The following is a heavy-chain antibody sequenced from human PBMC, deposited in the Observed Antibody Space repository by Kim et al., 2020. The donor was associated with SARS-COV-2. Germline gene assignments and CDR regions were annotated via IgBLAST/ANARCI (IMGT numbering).Heavy chain of an antibody. J-gene: IGHJ4*02. D-gene: IGHD2-8*01. CDR1: GFTFSSYA. Sequence: GGSLRLSCAASGFTFSSYAMSWVRQAPGKGLEWVSAISGSGGSTYYADSVKGRFTISRDNSQNTLYLQMNSLRAEDTAVYYCAKGGDCTNGVCYYFDYWGQGTLVTVCS. V-gene: IGHV3-23*01. CDR2: ISGSGGST. CDR3: AKGGDCTNGVCYYFDY.